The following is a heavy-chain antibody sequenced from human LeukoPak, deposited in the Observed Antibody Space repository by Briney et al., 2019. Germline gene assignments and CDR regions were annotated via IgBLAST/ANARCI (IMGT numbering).Heavy chain of an antibody. CDR2: ISYDGSNK. CDR1: GFSFDDFG. CDR3: ARVGIGIAAAGTVPFDY. V-gene: IGHV3-30*03. J-gene: IGHJ4*02. D-gene: IGHD6-13*01. Sequence: GRSLRLSCAASGFSFDDFGMHWVRQAPGKGLEWVAVISYDGSNKYYADSVKGRFTISRDNSKNTLYLQMNSLRAEDTAVYYCARVGIGIAAAGTVPFDYWGQGTLVTVSS.